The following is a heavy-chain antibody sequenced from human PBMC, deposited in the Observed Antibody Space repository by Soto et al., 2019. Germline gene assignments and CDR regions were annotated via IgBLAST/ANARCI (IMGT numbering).Heavy chain of an antibody. CDR3: AKDPALVRFLEWTARDYLDY. V-gene: IGHV3-23*01. Sequence: GGSLRLSCAASGFTFSTYVMTWVRQAPGKGLEWVSSISANGGNTYYADSVKGRFTISRENSKNILYLQMNNLRAEDTALYYCAKDPALVRFLEWTARDYLDYWGEGTPVTVSS. J-gene: IGHJ4*02. CDR1: GFTFSTYV. D-gene: IGHD3-3*01. CDR2: ISANGGNT.